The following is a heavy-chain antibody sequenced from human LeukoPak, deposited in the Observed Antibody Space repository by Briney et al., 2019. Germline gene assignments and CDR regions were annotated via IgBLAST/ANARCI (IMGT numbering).Heavy chain of an antibody. D-gene: IGHD3-10*01. Sequence: PGRSLRLSCAASGFSFRNYGIHWVRQALGKGLEWVAIIWNDASNKYYGDSVKGRFTISRDNSKNTAYLQMNGLRGEDTALYYCAREGSSTIHFGSRTHSGGAFDIWGQGTMVTVSS. CDR2: IWNDASNK. CDR3: AREGSSTIHFGSRTHSGGAFDI. V-gene: IGHV3-33*01. J-gene: IGHJ3*02. CDR1: GFSFRNYG.